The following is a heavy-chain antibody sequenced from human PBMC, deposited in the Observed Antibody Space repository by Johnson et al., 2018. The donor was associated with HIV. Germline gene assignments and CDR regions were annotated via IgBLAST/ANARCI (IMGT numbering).Heavy chain of an antibody. CDR3: AKDRGWTDFGAFDI. V-gene: IGHV3-9*01. Sequence: VQLVESGGGLVQPGGSLRLSCAASGFTFGNYAMTWVRQAPGKGLEWVSGISWNSGSIGYADSVKGRFTISRDNAKNSLYLQMNSLRAEDTALYYCAKDRGWTDFGAFDIWGQGTMVTVSS. J-gene: IGHJ3*02. D-gene: IGHD6-19*01. CDR1: GFTFGNYA. CDR2: ISWNSGSI.